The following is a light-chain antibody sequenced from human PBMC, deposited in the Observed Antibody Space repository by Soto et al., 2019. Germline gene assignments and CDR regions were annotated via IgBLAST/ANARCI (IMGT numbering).Light chain of an antibody. CDR2: DVD. V-gene: IGLV2-14*01. CDR1: NNDVGGFNF. J-gene: IGLJ2*01. CDR3: SSYTDRNTVI. Sequence: QSALTQPASASGSPGQSITISCTGANNDVGGFNFVSWYQQRPGKVPKLLIYDVDDRPSGVSNRFSGSRSANTASLTISGLQAEDEADYYCSSYTDRNTVIFGGGTKLTVL.